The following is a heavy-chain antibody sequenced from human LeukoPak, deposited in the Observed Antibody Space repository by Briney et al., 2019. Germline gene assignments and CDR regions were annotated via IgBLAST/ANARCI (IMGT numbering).Heavy chain of an antibody. Sequence: SETLSLTCTVSGGSNRSYFWSWIRQPPGKGLEWIGGIYDSGTTNYNPSLKSRVSISVDTSKNQFSLKLSSVTAADTALYYCARQGRAVAGSADAFDVWGQGTVVTVSS. J-gene: IGHJ3*01. CDR3: ARQGRAVAGSADAFDV. CDR1: GGSNRSYF. D-gene: IGHD6-19*01. CDR2: IYDSGTT. V-gene: IGHV4-59*08.